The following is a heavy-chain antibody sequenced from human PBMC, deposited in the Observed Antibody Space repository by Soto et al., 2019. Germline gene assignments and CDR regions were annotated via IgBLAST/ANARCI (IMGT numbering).Heavy chain of an antibody. CDR2: INAGNGNT. D-gene: IGHD5-18*01. CDR3: ARDPGYSYGYN. Sequence: GASVKVSCKASGYTFTSYAIHWVRQAPGQRLEWMGWINAGNGNTKYSQKFQGRVTITRDTSASTAYMELSSLRSEDTAVYYCARDPGYSYGYNWGQGTLVTVSS. V-gene: IGHV1-3*01. J-gene: IGHJ4*02. CDR1: GYTFTSYA.